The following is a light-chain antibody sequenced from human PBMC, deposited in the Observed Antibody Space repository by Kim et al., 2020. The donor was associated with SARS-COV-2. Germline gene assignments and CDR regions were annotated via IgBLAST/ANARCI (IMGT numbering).Light chain of an antibody. J-gene: IGKJ1*01. CDR1: QYVSNN. CDR3: QQYNNWPRT. CDR2: SMS. V-gene: IGKV3-15*01. Sequence: EIVMTQSPGILSVSPEQRVTLSCRASQYVSNNLAWYQQKPGQPPRPLIYSMSTRATGVPDRFSGSGSGIDFTLTINSLQSEDFAAYYCQQYNNWPRTFGQGTKVDIK.